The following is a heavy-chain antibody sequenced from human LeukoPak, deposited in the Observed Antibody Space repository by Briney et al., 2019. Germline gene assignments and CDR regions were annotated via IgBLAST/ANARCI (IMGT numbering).Heavy chain of an antibody. J-gene: IGHJ4*02. CDR2: ISSSSSTI. CDR3: AREGMRYYYDSSGYWVY. V-gene: IGHV3-48*01. Sequence: GGSLRLSCAASGFTFSSYSMNWVRQAPGKGLEWVSYISSSSSTIYYADSVKGRFTISRDNAKNSLYLQMNSLRAEDTAVYYCAREGMRYYYDSSGYWVYWGQGTLVTVSS. CDR1: GFTFSSYS. D-gene: IGHD3-22*01.